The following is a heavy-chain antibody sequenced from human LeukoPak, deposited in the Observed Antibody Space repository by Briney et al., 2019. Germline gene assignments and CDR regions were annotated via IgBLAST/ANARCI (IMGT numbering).Heavy chain of an antibody. V-gene: IGHV3-48*03. CDR3: AKGYFKYGAYYYSMDV. D-gene: IGHD3-9*01. Sequence: GGSLRLSCVASGFTFSSYEMNWVRQAPGKGLEWVSYISSSGSTIYYADSVKGRFTISRDNAKNSLYLQMNSLRAEDTALYYCAKGYFKYGAYYYSMDVWGQGTTVTVSS. CDR1: GFTFSSYE. J-gene: IGHJ6*02. CDR2: ISSSGSTI.